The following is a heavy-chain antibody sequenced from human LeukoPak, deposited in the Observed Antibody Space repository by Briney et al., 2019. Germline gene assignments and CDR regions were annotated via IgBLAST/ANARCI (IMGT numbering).Heavy chain of an antibody. CDR3: VIWGDYDVLTGYYVPDY. Sequence: GGSLRLSCVASGFTFSNYAMSWVRQAPGKGLEWVSAITGSGTSTYYADSLKGRFTISRDNSKNTVFLQMNSLRHEDTAVYYCVIWGDYDVLTGYYVPDYWGQGTLVTVSS. J-gene: IGHJ4*02. CDR2: ITGSGTST. CDR1: GFTFSNYA. D-gene: IGHD3-9*01. V-gene: IGHV3-23*01.